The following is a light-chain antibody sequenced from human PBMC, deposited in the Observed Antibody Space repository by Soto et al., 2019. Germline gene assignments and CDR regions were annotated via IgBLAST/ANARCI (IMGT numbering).Light chain of an antibody. CDR1: QSVTRTY. CDR2: GIS. J-gene: IGKJ1*01. CDR3: QQYGSSPRT. Sequence: EIVLTQSPGTLSLSPGERATLSCRASQSVTRTYFAWYQQKPGHAPRLLIYGISTGATGIPDRFSGSGSGTDFTLTISGLEPEDFAVYYCQQYGSSPRTFGQGTKVEVK. V-gene: IGKV3-20*01.